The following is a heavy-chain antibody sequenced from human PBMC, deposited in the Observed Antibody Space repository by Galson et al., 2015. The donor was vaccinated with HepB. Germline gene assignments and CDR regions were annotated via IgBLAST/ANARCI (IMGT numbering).Heavy chain of an antibody. V-gene: IGHV1-24*01. CDR2: FDPEDGET. J-gene: IGHJ4*02. CDR3: ATVDSSSWAWGDY. D-gene: IGHD6-13*01. CDR1: GYTLTELS. Sequence: SVKVSCKVSGYTLTELSMHWVRQAPGKGLEWMGGFDPEDGETIYAQKFQGRVTMTEDTSTDTAYMELSSLRSEDTAVYYCATVDSSSWAWGDYWGQGTLVTVSS.